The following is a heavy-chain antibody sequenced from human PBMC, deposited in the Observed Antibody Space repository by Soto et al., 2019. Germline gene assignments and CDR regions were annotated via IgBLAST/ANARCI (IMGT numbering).Heavy chain of an antibody. J-gene: IGHJ2*01. CDR3: TRERWDYGDPQWYFDL. CDR1: GFNFGDYG. CDR2: IRSKSYGRTT. Sequence: PGGSLRLSCSSSGFNFGDYGMTWFRQAPGKGLEWVGLIRSKSYGRTTEYAASAKDRFTISRDDFKRIAYLQMDSLKADDTAVYYCTRERWDYGDPQWYFDLWGRGTLVIVSS. D-gene: IGHD4-17*01. V-gene: IGHV3-49*03.